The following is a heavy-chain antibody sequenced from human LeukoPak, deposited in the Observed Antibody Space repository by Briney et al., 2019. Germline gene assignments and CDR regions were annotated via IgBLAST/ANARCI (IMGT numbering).Heavy chain of an antibody. CDR1: GYTFTNYV. Sequence: GASVKVSCKASGYTFTNYVINWVRQAPGQGLEWVGWISAYNGNTNYTQKFQGRLTTTMDTSTSTTYMELRSLRSDDTAVYFCAREHIFERSRVDYWGQGTLVTVSS. D-gene: IGHD2-21*01. CDR2: ISAYNGNT. CDR3: AREHIFERSRVDY. V-gene: IGHV1-18*04. J-gene: IGHJ4*02.